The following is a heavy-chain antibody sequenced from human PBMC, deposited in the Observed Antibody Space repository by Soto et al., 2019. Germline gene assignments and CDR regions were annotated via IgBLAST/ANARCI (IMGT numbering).Heavy chain of an antibody. CDR3: ASEFCVSTTSTCYKWDFDY. V-gene: IGHV3-30*04. Sequence: QVQLVESGGGVVQPGRSLRLSCAASGFIFSGYAMHWVRQAPGKGLEWVAITSYDGRNAYYADSVKGRFTISRDNSKNTLYLQMNSLRADDTAAYYCASEFCVSTTSTCYKWDFDYWGQGTLVTVSS. J-gene: IGHJ4*02. CDR1: GFIFSGYA. D-gene: IGHD2-2*02. CDR2: TSYDGRNA.